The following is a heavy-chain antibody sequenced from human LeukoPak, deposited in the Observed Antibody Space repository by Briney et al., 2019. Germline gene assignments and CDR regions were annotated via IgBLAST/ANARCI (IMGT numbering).Heavy chain of an antibody. CDR3: AREGSGSYLGYYYYMDV. J-gene: IGHJ6*03. CDR2: IYTSGST. V-gene: IGHV4-4*07. D-gene: IGHD3-10*01. CDR1: GGSISSYY. Sequence: PSETLSLTCTVSGGSISSYYWSWIRQPAGKGLEWIGRIYTSGSTNYNPSLKSRVTISADKSKKQFSLKLSSVTAAGAAVYYCAREGSGSYLGYYYYMDVWGKGTTVTVSS.